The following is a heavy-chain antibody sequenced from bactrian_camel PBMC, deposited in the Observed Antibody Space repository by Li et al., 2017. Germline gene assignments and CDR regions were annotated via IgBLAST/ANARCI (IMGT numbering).Heavy chain of an antibody. Sequence: QVQLVESGGGSVQAGGSLRLSCVWSGYTYSTFCMGWFREAPGKEREGVARMNGLGKTIYEDSVKGRFTISRDNAKNTVSLQMDSLKPEDTAMYYCAADFSQLKCRTVAGGAPGTSFDYRGQGTQVTVS. J-gene: IGHJ4*01. CDR3: AADFSQLKCRTVAGGAPGTSFDY. V-gene: IGHV3S53*01. CDR2: MNGLGKT. D-gene: IGHD6*01. CDR1: GYTYSTFC.